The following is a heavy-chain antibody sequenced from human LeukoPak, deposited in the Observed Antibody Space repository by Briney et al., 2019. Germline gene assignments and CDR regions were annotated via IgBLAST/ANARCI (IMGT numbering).Heavy chain of an antibody. CDR1: GFSFSSHA. CDR2: VHLDGRT. Sequence: PGRSLRLSCAASGFSFSSHAMHWVRQPPGKGLEWIGEVHLDGRTNYNPSLKSRLIMSVDLPENHISLKLTSVTAADTAVYYCAREGGFYRPLDYSGQGTLVTVSS. J-gene: IGHJ4*02. D-gene: IGHD3-3*01. V-gene: IGHV4-4*02. CDR3: AREGGFYRPLDY.